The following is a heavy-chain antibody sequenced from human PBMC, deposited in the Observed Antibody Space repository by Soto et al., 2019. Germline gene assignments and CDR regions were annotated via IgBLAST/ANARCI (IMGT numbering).Heavy chain of an antibody. CDR3: GRGPSPRAPAGGTPYYYAMDV. CDR2: MNPINGAT. CDR1: GYDFTAYD. Sequence: ASVKVSCKTSGYDFTAYDINWVRQASGQGLERMGWMNPINGATGSARRFQGRVSMTRNTATGTAYLELTSLRSDDTGVYYCGRGPSPRAPAGGTPYYYAMDVWGQVTTVTVSS. V-gene: IGHV1-8*02. J-gene: IGHJ6*02. D-gene: IGHD6-13*01.